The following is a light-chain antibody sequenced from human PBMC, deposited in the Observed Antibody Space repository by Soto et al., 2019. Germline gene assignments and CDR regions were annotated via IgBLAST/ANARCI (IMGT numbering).Light chain of an antibody. Sequence: DIQMTQSPSSLSASVGDRVTITCRASQGIGIDLGWYQQKPGKAPKRLIYGASSLQSGVPSRFSGSGSGTEFTLTISSLQPEDFATYYCLQHDTYPLTFGGGTKVEIK. CDR1: QGIGID. J-gene: IGKJ4*01. V-gene: IGKV1-17*01. CDR2: GAS. CDR3: LQHDTYPLT.